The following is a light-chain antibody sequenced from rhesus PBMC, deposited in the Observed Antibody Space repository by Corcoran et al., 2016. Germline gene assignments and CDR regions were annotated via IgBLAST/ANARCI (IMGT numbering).Light chain of an antibody. V-gene: IGKV1-33*01. CDR3: QQGYNSPLT. CDR2: ATS. J-gene: IGKJ4*01. Sequence: DIQMSQSPSSLSASVGDKVTISCRASQDISNALAWYQQKPGKAPKPLINATSNLQSGVPSWFSGSRSGTDFTLTISGVQPEDFATYYCQQGYNSPLTVGGGAKVEIK. CDR1: QDISNA.